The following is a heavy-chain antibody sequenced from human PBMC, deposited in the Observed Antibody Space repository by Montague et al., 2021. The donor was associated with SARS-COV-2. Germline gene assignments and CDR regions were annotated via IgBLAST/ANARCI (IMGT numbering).Heavy chain of an antibody. Sequence: SLRLSCAASGFSVSREWMHWVRQALGKGLAWVSRISRDGSRTDYAESVRGRFIIYRDNAENTLYPQMNNLRVEDTAAYYCIRDMVGPFDHWGLGTLVTVS. V-gene: IGHV3-74*01. CDR1: GFSVSREW. CDR2: ISRDGSRT. CDR3: IRDMVGPFDH. J-gene: IGHJ5*02. D-gene: IGHD3-10*02.